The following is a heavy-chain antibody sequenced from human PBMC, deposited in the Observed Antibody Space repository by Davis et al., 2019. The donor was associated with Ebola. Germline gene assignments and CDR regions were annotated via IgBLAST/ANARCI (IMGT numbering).Heavy chain of an antibody. D-gene: IGHD2-2*01. CDR1: GFTFSNYA. CDR3: TKDRSVLVTAAMVRDAFDF. V-gene: IGHV3-23*01. J-gene: IGHJ3*01. Sequence: PGGSLRLSCAASGFTFSNYAMSWVRQAPGKGLEWVSAISGSGGSTYYADSVKGRFTISRDNSKNTLYLQMNSLRAEDTALYYCTKDRSVLVTAAMVRDAFDFWGQGTLVTVSS. CDR2: ISGSGGST.